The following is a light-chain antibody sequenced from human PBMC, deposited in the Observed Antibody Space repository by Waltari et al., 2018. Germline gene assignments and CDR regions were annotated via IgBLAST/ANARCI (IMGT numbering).Light chain of an antibody. CDR3: QSYDSGLSAVV. CDR1: NSNIGAGHD. CDR2: RDD. J-gene: IGLJ3*02. Sequence: QSVLTQPPSVSGAPGQRVTISCTGTNSNIGAGHDVNWYRQVPGSAPKLLILRDDKRPSGVPGRFSGSTSGASASLSVTGLLVEDEGEYFCQSYDSGLSAVVFGGGTKLTVL. V-gene: IGLV1-40*03.